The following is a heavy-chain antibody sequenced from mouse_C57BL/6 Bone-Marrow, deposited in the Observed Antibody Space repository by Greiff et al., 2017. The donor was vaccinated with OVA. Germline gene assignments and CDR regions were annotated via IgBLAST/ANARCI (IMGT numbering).Heavy chain of an antibody. J-gene: IGHJ1*03. Sequence: QVQLKQPGAELVKPGASVKMSCKASGYTFTSYWITWVKQRPGQGLEWIGDIYPGSGSTNYNEKFKSKATLTLDTSSSTAYMQLSSLTSEDSAVYYCARDEYFNVWGTGTTVTVSS. CDR2: IYPGSGST. V-gene: IGHV1-55*01. CDR1: GYTFTSYW. CDR3: ARDEYFNV.